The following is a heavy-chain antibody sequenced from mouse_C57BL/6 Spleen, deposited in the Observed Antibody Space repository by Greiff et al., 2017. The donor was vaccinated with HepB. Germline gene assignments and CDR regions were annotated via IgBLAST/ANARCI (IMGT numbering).Heavy chain of an antibody. CDR2: IYPGDGDT. CDR3: AREGVTLDYAMDY. J-gene: IGHJ4*01. V-gene: IGHV1-80*01. CDR1: GYAFSSYW. D-gene: IGHD2-1*01. Sequence: QVHVKQSGAELVKPGASVKISCKASGYAFSSYWMNWVKQRPGKGLEWIGQIYPGDGDTNYNGKFKGKATLTADKSSSTAYMQLSSLTSEDSAVYFCAREGVTLDYAMDYWGQGTSVTVSS.